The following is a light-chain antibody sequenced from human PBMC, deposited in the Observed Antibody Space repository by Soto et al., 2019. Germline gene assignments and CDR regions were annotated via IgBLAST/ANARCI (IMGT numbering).Light chain of an antibody. V-gene: IGLV2-8*01. CDR1: ISDVGGYNY. Sequence: QSVLTQPPSACGSPGQSFAISCTGTISDVGGYNYVSWYQQHPGKAPKLVIYEVNKRPSGVPDRFSGSKSGNTASLTVSGLQAEDEADYYCSSYAGSSNVFGTGTKVTVL. J-gene: IGLJ1*01. CDR2: EVN. CDR3: SSYAGSSNV.